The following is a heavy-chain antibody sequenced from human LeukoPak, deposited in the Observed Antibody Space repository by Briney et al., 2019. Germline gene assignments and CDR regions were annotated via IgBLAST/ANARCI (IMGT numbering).Heavy chain of an antibody. CDR1: GDSISSSSSY. CDR3: ARALSEPLLDGYYYYMDV. J-gene: IGHJ6*03. Sequence: PSETLSLTCTVSGDSISSSSSYWGWIRQPPGEGLEWIGSIYYSGSTYYNTSLKSRVTISVDTSKNQFSLKLSSVTAADTAVYYCARALSEPLLDGYYYYMDVWGKGTTVTVSS. D-gene: IGHD2/OR15-2a*01. CDR2: IYYSGST. V-gene: IGHV4-39*01.